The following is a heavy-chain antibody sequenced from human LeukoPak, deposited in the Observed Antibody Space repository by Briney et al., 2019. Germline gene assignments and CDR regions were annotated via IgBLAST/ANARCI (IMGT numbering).Heavy chain of an antibody. D-gene: IGHD6-25*01. V-gene: IGHV4-39*01. CDR2: LYYGESS. CDR1: GGSISFISSSTYY. CDR3: ARQLPTTAADTRGYFDY. J-gene: IGHJ4*02. Sequence: PSETLSLTCTVSGGSISFISSSTYYWGWIRQAPGKGLEWIGSLYYGESSHYNPSLKSRATLSVDTSNNQFSLKLTSVTAADAAVYFCARQLPTTAADTRGYFDYWGQGTVVTVSS.